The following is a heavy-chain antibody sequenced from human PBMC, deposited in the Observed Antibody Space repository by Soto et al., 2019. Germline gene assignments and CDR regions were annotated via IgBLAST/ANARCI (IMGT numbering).Heavy chain of an antibody. Sequence: SETLSLTCTVSGGSLSSYYWTWIRQSPGKGLEWIGYVYFSGNTNYNPSLKSRVSISIDTSKNQFSLRLASVTAADTAFYYCGSVRPSGYVLSWGQGTLGTVSS. CDR1: GGSLSSYY. V-gene: IGHV4-59*01. D-gene: IGHD6-25*01. J-gene: IGHJ5*02. CDR3: GSVRPSGYVLS. CDR2: VYFSGNT.